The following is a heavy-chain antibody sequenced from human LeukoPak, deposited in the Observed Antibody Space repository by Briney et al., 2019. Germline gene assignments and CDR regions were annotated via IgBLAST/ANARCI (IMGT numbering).Heavy chain of an antibody. CDR3: ARAASSRYYYGMDV. J-gene: IGHJ6*02. D-gene: IGHD2-2*01. V-gene: IGHV4-30-2*01. CDR2: IYHSGST. CDR1: GGSISSDTYY. Sequence: SQTLSLTCTVSGGSISSDTYYWSWIRQPPGKGLEWIGYIYHSGSTYYNPSLKSRVTISVDRSKNQFSLKLSSVTAADTAVYYCARAASSRYYYGMDVWGQGTTVTVSS.